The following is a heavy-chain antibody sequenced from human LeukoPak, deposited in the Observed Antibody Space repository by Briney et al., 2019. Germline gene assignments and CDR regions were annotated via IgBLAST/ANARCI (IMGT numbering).Heavy chain of an antibody. CDR3: ARGGVRTAASNFDY. J-gene: IGHJ4*02. CDR1: GYTFTGYY. CDR2: INPNSGAT. D-gene: IGHD6-13*01. V-gene: IGHV1-2*02. Sequence: ASVKVSCKTSGYTFTGYYLHWVRQAPAQGLEWMGWINPNSGATNYAQKFQGRVTMTRDTSISTAYMELSRLRSDDTAVYYCARGGVRTAASNFDYWGQGTLVTVSS.